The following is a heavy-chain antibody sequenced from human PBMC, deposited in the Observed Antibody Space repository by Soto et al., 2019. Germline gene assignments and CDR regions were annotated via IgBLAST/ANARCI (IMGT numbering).Heavy chain of an antibody. CDR3: ARDRGIPGIAVAGTAPFDY. V-gene: IGHV1-18*01. CDR1: GYTFTSYG. CDR2: ISAYNGNT. D-gene: IGHD6-19*01. J-gene: IGHJ4*02. Sequence: VKVSCKASGYTFTSYGISWVRQAPGQGLEWMGWISAYNGNTNYAQKLQGRVTMTTDTSTSTAYMELRSLRSDDTAVYYCARDRGIPGIAVAGTAPFDYWGQGTLVTVSS.